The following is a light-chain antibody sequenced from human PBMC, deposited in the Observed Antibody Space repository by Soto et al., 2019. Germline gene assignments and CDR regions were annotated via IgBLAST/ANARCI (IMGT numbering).Light chain of an antibody. J-gene: IGKJ1*01. Sequence: EIVMAQSPATLSVAPGERATLSCRASQTVGNNLAWYQHRPGQAPRLLIYGASTRATGIPARFSGSGSGTEFTLTISSLQSEDFAVYYCQQYGSSPWTFGQGTKVDVK. CDR2: GAS. V-gene: IGKV3-15*01. CDR3: QQYGSSPWT. CDR1: QTVGNN.